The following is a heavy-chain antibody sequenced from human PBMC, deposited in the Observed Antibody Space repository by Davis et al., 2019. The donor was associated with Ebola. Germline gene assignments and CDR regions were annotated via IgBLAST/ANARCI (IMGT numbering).Heavy chain of an antibody. J-gene: IGHJ4*02. CDR2: IWYDGSNK. Sequence: GGSLRLSCAASGFTFSSYGMHWVRQAPGKGLEWVAVIWYDGSNKYYADSVKGRFTISRDNSKNTLYLQMNSLRAEDTAVYYCTTWWQLVDYWGQGTLVTVSS. V-gene: IGHV3-33*01. CDR1: GFTFSSYG. D-gene: IGHD2-15*01. CDR3: TTWWQLVDY.